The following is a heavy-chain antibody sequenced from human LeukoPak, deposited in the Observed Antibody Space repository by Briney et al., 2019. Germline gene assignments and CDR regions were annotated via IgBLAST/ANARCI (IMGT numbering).Heavy chain of an antibody. CDR3: TKDLSTRHCTTAMCYYLDY. Sequence: GGSLRLSCAASGYTFSDYGMHWVRQAPGKGLEWAAFIRYDGTGQYYADSVKGRFTISRDNSRNTLYLQMNSLRGEDTAMYYCTKDLSTRHCTTAMCYYLDYWGQGTLVTVSS. V-gene: IGHV3-30*02. D-gene: IGHD2/OR15-2a*01. J-gene: IGHJ4*02. CDR1: GYTFSDYG. CDR2: IRYDGTGQ.